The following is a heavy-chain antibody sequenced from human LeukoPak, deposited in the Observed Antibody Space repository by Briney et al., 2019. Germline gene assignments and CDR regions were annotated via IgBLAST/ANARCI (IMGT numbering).Heavy chain of an antibody. J-gene: IGHJ4*02. CDR3: ARLLRSGSYDSSGYTPFDY. CDR1: GGSMSAYY. D-gene: IGHD3-22*01. V-gene: IGHV4-59*01. Sequence: PSETLSLTCTVSGGSMSAYYWSRIRQPPGKGLEWIGYIYYSGITNYNPSLKSRVSVSVDTSKNQFSLKLSSVTAADTAVYYCARLLRSGSYDSSGYTPFDYWGQGTLVTVSS. CDR2: IYYSGIT.